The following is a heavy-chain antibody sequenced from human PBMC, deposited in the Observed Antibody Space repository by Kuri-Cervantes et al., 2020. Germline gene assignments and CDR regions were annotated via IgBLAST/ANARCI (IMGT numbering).Heavy chain of an antibody. Sequence: SETLSLTCTVSGGSISSSSYYWGWIRQPPGKGLEWIGSIYYSGSTYYNPSLKSRVSISLDTSKKQFFLNLSSVTAADMAVYYCARGPHYYGSGNFYYYYYMDVWGKGTTVTVSS. CDR2: IYYSGST. J-gene: IGHJ6*03. CDR1: GGSISSSSYY. V-gene: IGHV4-39*07. D-gene: IGHD3-10*01. CDR3: ARGPHYYGSGNFYYYYYMDV.